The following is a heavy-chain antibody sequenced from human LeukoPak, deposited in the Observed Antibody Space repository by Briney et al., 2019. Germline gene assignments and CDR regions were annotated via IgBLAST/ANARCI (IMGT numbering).Heavy chain of an antibody. Sequence: ASVKVSCKASGYTFTSYGISWVRQAPGQGLEWMGWISAYNGKTIHAQKLQDRVTMTTDTPTSTGYMELRSLISDDAAVYYCARPIGEHAFDIWGQGTMVTVSS. V-gene: IGHV1-18*01. CDR3: ARPIGEHAFDI. J-gene: IGHJ3*02. CDR1: GYTFTSYG. D-gene: IGHD1-26*01. CDR2: ISAYNGKT.